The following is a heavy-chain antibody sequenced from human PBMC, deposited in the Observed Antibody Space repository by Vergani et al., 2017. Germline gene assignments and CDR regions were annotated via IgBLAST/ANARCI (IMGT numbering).Heavy chain of an antibody. J-gene: IGHJ6*03. CDR2: ISSSGTTL. CDR3: ARALEVYSSNWIYFYYYMDV. D-gene: IGHD6-13*01. Sequence: QVQLVESGGDLVKPGGSLRLSCAASRFTFSDYYMSWIRQAPGKGLEWVSYISSSGTTLYYADSVKGRFTISRDNAKNSLYLQMNSLRAEDTAVYYCARALEVYSSNWIYFYYYMDVWGKGTTVTVSS. CDR1: RFTFSDYY. V-gene: IGHV3-11*01.